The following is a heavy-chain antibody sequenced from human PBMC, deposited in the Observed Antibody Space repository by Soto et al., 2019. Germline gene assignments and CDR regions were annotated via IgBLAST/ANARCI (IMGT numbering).Heavy chain of an antibody. Sequence: QDQLVQSGAEVKKPGASVKVSCKASGYTFTAYTIHWVRQAPGQRLEWMGWINAGNGNTKYSQKFQGRITTARDTSASTAYMDLSSLRSEDTAVYYCARELDYSFDSWGQGTLVTVSS. CDR1: GYTFTAYT. V-gene: IGHV1-3*01. CDR3: ARELDYSFDS. CDR2: INAGNGNT. J-gene: IGHJ4*02. D-gene: IGHD4-4*01.